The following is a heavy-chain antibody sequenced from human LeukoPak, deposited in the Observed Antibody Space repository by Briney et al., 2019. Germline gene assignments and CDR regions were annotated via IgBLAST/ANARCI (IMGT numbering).Heavy chain of an antibody. CDR3: ARHISSSWYGRYFDY. J-gene: IGHJ4*02. D-gene: IGHD6-13*01. V-gene: IGHV4-59*08. CDR2: IYYSGST. Sequence: SETLSLTCTVSGGSISSYYWSWIRQPPGKGLEWIGYIYYSGSTNYNPSLKSRVTISVDTSKNQFSLKLSSVTAADTAVYYCARHISSSWYGRYFDYWGQGTLVTVSS. CDR1: GGSISSYY.